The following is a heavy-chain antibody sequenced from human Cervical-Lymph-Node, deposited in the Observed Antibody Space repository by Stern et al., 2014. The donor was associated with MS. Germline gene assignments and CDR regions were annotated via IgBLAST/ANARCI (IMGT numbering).Heavy chain of an antibody. V-gene: IGHV5-51*01. D-gene: IGHD1-14*01. Sequence: EVQLVESGAELIRPGESLKISWKGSGYKFSIYWIAWVRQMPGKGLEWMGIIYPGDSEHRYSPCFQGQVTMSADKSTSTAYLQWSSLNASDTAMYFCARQTTAWASDVWGQGTLVTVSS. CDR3: ARQTTAWASDV. CDR2: IYPGDSEH. J-gene: IGHJ4*02. CDR1: GYKFSIYW.